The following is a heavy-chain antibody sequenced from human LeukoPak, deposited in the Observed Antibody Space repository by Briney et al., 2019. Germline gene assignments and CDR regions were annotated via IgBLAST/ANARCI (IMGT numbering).Heavy chain of an antibody. V-gene: IGHV4-34*01. CDR2: INHSGST. CDR1: GGYFSGYY. CDR3: ARGHLGYCSGGSCYSPYFQH. J-gene: IGHJ1*01. D-gene: IGHD2-15*01. Sequence: PSETLSLTYAVYGGYFSGYYWSWIRQPPGKGLEWIGEINHSGSTNYNPSLKSRVTISVDTSKNQFSLKLSSVTAADTAVYYCARGHLGYCSGGSCYSPYFQHWGQGTLVTVSS.